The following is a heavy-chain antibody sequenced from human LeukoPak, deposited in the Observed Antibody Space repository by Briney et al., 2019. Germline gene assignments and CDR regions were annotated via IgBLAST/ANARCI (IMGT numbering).Heavy chain of an antibody. CDR3: ARDNSVRDEAWWFNP. V-gene: IGHV1-46*01. CDR1: GYTFTSNY. D-gene: IGHD5-24*01. Sequence: ASVKVSCKAFGYTFTSNYMHWVRQAPGQGPEWMRVISPSGGSTTYAQKFQGRVTLTRDMSTSTDYLELSSLSSEDTAVYYCARDNSVRDEAWWFNPWGQGTLVTVSS. CDR2: ISPSGGST. J-gene: IGHJ5*02.